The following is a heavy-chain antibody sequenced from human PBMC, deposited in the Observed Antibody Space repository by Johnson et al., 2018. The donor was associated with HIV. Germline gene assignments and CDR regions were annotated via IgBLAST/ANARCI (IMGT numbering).Heavy chain of an antibody. CDR1: GFTFSSYA. V-gene: IGHV3-23*04. J-gene: IGHJ3*02. Sequence: VQLVESGGGVVQPGRSLRLSCAASGFTFSSYAMSWVRQAPGKGLEWVSAISGSGGRTYYGDSVKGRFTISRDNSKNTLYLQMKSLRAEDTAVYYCAKDLFGGVIVVGAFDIWGQGAMVTVSS. D-gene: IGHD3-22*01. CDR3: AKDLFGGVIVVGAFDI. CDR2: ISGSGGRT.